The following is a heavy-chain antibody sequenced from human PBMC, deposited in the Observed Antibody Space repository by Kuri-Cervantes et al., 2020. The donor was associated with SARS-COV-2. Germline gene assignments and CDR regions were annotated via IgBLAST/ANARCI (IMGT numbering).Heavy chain of an antibody. CDR3: ARHYAFDNFHK. CDR2: IYESGDT. CDR1: GASISSSTYY. D-gene: IGHD1-1*01. V-gene: IGHV4-39*01. Sequence: GSLRLSCTISGASISSSTYYWGWIRQSPGKGLEWLGSIYESGDTYYSSSLKSRLSPSVDTSKNQFSLKLTSVTAADTAIYYCARHYAFDNFHKWGQGTQVTVSS. J-gene: IGHJ4*02.